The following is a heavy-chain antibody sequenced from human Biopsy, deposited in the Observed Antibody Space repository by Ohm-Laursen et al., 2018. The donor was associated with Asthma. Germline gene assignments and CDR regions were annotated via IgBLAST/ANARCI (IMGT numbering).Heavy chain of an antibody. D-gene: IGHD3-22*01. CDR3: ARAQDYYDSRGYYRSFDY. V-gene: IGHV4-31*03. Sequence: SQTLSLTCTVSYGSITSGGYYWTWIRQHPGKGLEWIGFIYYNGSTYYNPSLKGRVSISIDTSKNQFSLKLSSVTAADTAVYYCARAQDYYDSRGYYRSFDYWGQGSLVLVSS. CDR2: IYYNGST. CDR1: YGSITSGGYY. J-gene: IGHJ4*02.